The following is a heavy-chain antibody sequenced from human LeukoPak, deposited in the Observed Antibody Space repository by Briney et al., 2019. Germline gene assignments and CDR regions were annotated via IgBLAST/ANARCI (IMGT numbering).Heavy chain of an antibody. V-gene: IGHV3-11*01. J-gene: IGHJ4*02. D-gene: IGHD4-17*01. CDR2: ISTTGSTK. CDR1: GFTFSDHY. CDR3: ARVPTTVTYTDY. Sequence: GGSLRLSCAASGFTFSDHYMSCIRQAPGKGLGWVSYISTTGSTKYYADSVKGRFTISRDNAKNSLYLQTNSLRAEDTAVYYCARVPTTVTYTDYWGQGTLVTVSS.